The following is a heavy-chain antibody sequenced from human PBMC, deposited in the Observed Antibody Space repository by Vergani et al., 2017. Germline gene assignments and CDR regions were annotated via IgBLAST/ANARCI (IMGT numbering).Heavy chain of an antibody. Sequence: QVHLVESGGGVVQSGGSLRLSCAASGFTFSSYGMHWVRQAPGKGLEWVAFIRYDGSNKYYADSVKGRFTISRDNSKNTLYLQMNSLRAEDTAVYYCAKVNQNSGYVIDYWGQGTLVTVSS. CDR3: AKVNQNSGYVIDY. J-gene: IGHJ4*02. V-gene: IGHV3-30*02. CDR1: GFTFSSYG. CDR2: IRYDGSNK. D-gene: IGHD5-12*01.